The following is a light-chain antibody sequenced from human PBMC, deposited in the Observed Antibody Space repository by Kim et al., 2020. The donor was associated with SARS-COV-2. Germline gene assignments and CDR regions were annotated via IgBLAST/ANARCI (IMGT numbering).Light chain of an antibody. CDR1: SLRSYY. CDR3: NSRDSNENVF. Sequence: VALGLTVRITCQGDSLRSYYATWYQQKPGQAPILVIYGKNNRPSGIPDRFSGSSSGNTASLTITGTQAGDEADYYCNSRDSNENVFFGGGTQLTVL. V-gene: IGLV3-19*01. J-gene: IGLJ2*01. CDR2: GKN.